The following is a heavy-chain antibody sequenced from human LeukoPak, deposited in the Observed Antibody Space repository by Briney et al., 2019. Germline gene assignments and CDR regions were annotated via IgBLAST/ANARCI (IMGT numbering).Heavy chain of an antibody. D-gene: IGHD2-2*02. CDR2: ISGSGGST. CDR1: GFTFSSYA. CDR3: SRVARIPTVDY. Sequence: GGSLRLSCAASGFTFSSYAMSWVRRAPGKGLEWVSAISGSGGSTYYADSVKGRFTISRDNSKNTLYLQMNSLRAEDTAVYYRSRVARIPTVDYWGQGTLVTVSS. J-gene: IGHJ4*02. V-gene: IGHV3-23*01.